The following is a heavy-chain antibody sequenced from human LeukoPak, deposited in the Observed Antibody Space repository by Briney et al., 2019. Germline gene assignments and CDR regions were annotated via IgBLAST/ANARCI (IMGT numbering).Heavy chain of an antibody. V-gene: IGHV6-1*01. Sequence: SQTLSLTCAISGDSVSSNSAAWNWIRQSPSRGLEWLGRTYYRSKWYNDYAVSVKSRITINPDTSKNQFSLQLNSVTPEDTAVYYCARGSGYYGSGSYYSVYYYYYMDVWGKGTTVTISS. CDR3: ARGSGYYGSGSYYSVYYYYYMDV. J-gene: IGHJ6*03. D-gene: IGHD3-10*01. CDR1: GDSVSSNSAA. CDR2: TYYRSKWYN.